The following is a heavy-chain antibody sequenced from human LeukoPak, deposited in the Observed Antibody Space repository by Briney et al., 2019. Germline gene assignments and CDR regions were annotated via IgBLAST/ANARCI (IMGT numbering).Heavy chain of an antibody. CDR2: IYSGGST. V-gene: IGHV3-66*01. J-gene: IGHJ4*02. D-gene: IGHD1-7*01. Sequence: QSGGSLRLSCAASGFPVSSNYMNWVRQAPGKGLEWVSVIYSGGSTYYADSVKGRFTVSRDNSKNTLYLQMSSLRAEDTAVYYCAKDERNWNYNLASQTYDWGQGTLVTVSS. CDR1: GFPVSSNY. CDR3: AKDERNWNYNLASQTYD.